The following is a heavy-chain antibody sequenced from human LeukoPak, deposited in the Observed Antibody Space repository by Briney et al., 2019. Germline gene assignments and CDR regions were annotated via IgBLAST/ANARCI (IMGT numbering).Heavy chain of an antibody. J-gene: IGHJ4*02. Sequence: SETLSLTCAVYGGSFSGYYWSWIRQPPGKGLEWIGSIYYSGSTYYNPSLKSRVTISVDTSKNQFSLKLSSVTAADTAVYYCARQSGLLPDYWGQGTLVTVSS. CDR3: ARQSGLLPDY. CDR2: IYYSGST. D-gene: IGHD3-3*01. CDR1: GGSFSGYY. V-gene: IGHV4-34*01.